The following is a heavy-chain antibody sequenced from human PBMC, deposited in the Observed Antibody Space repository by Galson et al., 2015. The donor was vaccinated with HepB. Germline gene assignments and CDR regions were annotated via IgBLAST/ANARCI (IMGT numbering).Heavy chain of an antibody. CDR2: ISGSGVST. D-gene: IGHD3-3*01. CDR1: GFTFSSYS. V-gene: IGHV3-23*01. J-gene: IGHJ2*01. CDR3: AKGTYYDFWSGHDWYFDL. Sequence: SLRLSCAASGFTFSSYSMSWVRQAPGKGLEWVSAISGSGVSTYYADSVKGRFTISRDNPRNTLYLQMNSLRVEDTALYYCAKGTYYDFWSGHDWYFDLWGRGTLVTVSA.